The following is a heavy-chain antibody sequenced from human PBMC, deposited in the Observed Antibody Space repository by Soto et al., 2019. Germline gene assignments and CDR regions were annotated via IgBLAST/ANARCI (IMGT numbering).Heavy chain of an antibody. D-gene: IGHD3-22*01. CDR2: VSGSGDFT. CDR1: GFTFSSDA. V-gene: IGHV3-23*01. Sequence: GGSLRLSCAASGFTFSSDAMSWVRQAPGKGLEWVSAVSGSGDFTYYPDSVKGRFTISRDISKNTVSLQMNSLRAEDTAVYYCGKARKYSSSSYGDVFDIWGRGTMVTVSS. CDR3: GKARKYSSSSYGDVFDI. J-gene: IGHJ3*02.